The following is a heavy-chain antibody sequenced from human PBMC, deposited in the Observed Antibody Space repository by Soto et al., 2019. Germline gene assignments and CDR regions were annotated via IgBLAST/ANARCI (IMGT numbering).Heavy chain of an antibody. J-gene: IGHJ4*02. CDR1: GFTFSSYE. CDR3: ARDPDYYDSNGYYSIDY. CDR2: ISSTSSYI. V-gene: IGHV3-21*01. Sequence: GGSLRLSGAASGFTFSSYEMNWVRQAPGKGLEWVSFISSTSSYIYYADSVKGRFTISRDNAKNSLYLQMNSLRAEDTAVYYCARDPDYYDSNGYYSIDYWGQGTLVTVSS. D-gene: IGHD3-22*01.